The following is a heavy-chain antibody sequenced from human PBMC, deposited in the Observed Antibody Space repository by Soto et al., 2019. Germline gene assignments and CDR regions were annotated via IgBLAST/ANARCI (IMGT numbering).Heavy chain of an antibody. J-gene: IGHJ5*01. CDR2: IYYSGST. V-gene: IGHV4-39*01. CDR1: WGCVRIWVYD. Sequence: LALSCAFCWGCVRIWVYDGGWIRKSPGKGLEWIGSIYYSGSTYYNPSLKSRVTISVDTPKNQFSLKLSSVTAADTAVYYCARQATAVAANHSLDSCGHAPLVTAS. D-gene: IGHD6-19*01. CDR3: ARQATAVAANHSLDS.